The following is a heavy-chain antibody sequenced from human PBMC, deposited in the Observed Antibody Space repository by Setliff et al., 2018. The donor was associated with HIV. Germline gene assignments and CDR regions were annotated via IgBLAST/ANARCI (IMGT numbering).Heavy chain of an antibody. CDR2: ISPDGSRN. CDR1: GFTFNSYW. CDR3: ATSPPGGSSDYIWGSDYFDH. J-gene: IGHJ4*02. Sequence: GGSLRLSCAASGFTFNSYWMHWVRRAPGKGLEWVASISPDGSRNYCVGSVKGRFTASRDNSKNTLYLHLDSLTAEDTAVYYCATSPPGGSSDYIWGSDYFDHWGQGALVTVSS. V-gene: IGHV3-7*01. D-gene: IGHD5-12*01.